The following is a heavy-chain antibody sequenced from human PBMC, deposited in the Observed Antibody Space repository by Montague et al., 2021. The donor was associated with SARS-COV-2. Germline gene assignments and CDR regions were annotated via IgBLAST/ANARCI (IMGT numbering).Heavy chain of an antibody. CDR1: GDSITNHY. D-gene: IGHD3-10*01. CDR3: ARDRFDFGAGRQGTIDF. CDR2: MHFTGKT. J-gene: IGHJ4*02. V-gene: IGHV4-4*07. Sequence: SETLSLTCSVSGDSITNHYWSWIRQPAGKGLEWIGRMHFTGKTNFSPSFSNRLTMSADTSKNQFSLKLTSVTAADTAIYFCARDRFDFGAGRQGTIDFWGQGTLVTVSS.